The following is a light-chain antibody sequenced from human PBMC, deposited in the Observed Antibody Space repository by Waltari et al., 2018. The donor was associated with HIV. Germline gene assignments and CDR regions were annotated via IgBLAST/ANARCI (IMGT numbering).Light chain of an antibody. Sequence: DIPLTQSPSTVSASVGDRINITCRASQNIRTWLAWYQQKAGKAPYLLIYDASSLQSGAPARFSGSGSGTEFTLTISSVQPEDFATYYCQQDRGVPITFGQGTRLESK. V-gene: IGKV1-12*01. CDR1: QNIRTW. CDR2: DAS. CDR3: QQDRGVPIT. J-gene: IGKJ5*01.